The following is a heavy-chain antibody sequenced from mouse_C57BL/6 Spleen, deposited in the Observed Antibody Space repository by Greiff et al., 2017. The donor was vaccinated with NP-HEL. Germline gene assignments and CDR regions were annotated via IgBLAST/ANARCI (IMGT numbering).Heavy chain of an antibody. J-gene: IGHJ4*01. CDR1: GFTFSSYA. D-gene: IGHD1-1*01. Sequence: EVKVVESGEGLVKPGGSLKLSCAASGFTFSSYAMSWVRQTPEKRLEWVAYISSGGDYIYYADTVKGRFTISRDNARNTLYLQMSSLKSEDTAMYYCTRVTTVVATDYWGQGTSVTVSS. CDR3: TRVTTVVATDY. V-gene: IGHV5-9-1*02. CDR2: ISSGGDYI.